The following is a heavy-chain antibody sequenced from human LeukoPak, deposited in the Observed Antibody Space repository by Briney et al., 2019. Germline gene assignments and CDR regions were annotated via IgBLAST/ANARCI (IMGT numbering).Heavy chain of an antibody. J-gene: IGHJ4*02. Sequence: SETLSLTCTVSAGSISSSSYYWGWIRQPPGKGLEWIGSIYYSGSTHYNPSLKSRVTISVDTSKNQFSLKLSSVTAADTAVYYCVGSIAAAGTGYWGQGTLVTVSS. CDR1: AGSISSSSYY. CDR2: IYYSGST. V-gene: IGHV4-39*01. CDR3: VGSIAAAGTGY. D-gene: IGHD6-13*01.